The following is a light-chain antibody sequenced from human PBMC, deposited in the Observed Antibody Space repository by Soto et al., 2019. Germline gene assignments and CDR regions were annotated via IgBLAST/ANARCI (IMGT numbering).Light chain of an antibody. CDR2: EGS. V-gene: IGLV2-23*01. CDR3: CSYAGSSTPSYV. Sequence: QSALTQPAYVSGSPGQSITIACTGTSSDVGSYNLVSWYQHHPGKAPKLMIYEGSKRPSGVSNRFSGSKSGNTASLTISGLQAEDEADYYCCSYAGSSTPSYVFGTGTKLTVL. J-gene: IGLJ1*01. CDR1: SSDVGSYNL.